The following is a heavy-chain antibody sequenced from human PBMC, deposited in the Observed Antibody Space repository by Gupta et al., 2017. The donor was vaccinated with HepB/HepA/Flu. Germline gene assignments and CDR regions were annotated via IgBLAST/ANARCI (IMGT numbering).Heavy chain of an antibody. Sequence: QVQLVESGGGVVQPGRSLRLSCAASGFTCSSYGMHWVRQAPGKGLGWWEVIWYDGSNKYYADSVKGRFTSSRDNSKNTLYLQMNSLRAEDTAVYYCARDLANQFDPWGQGTLVTVSS. V-gene: IGHV3-33*01. CDR2: IWYDGSNK. CDR1: GFTCSSYG. D-gene: IGHD1-14*01. CDR3: ARDLANQFDP. J-gene: IGHJ5*02.